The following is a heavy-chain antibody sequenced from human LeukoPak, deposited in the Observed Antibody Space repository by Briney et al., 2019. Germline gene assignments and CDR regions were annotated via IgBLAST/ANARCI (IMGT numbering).Heavy chain of an antibody. Sequence: SSGTLSLTCAVSGGSISSSNWWSWVRQPPGKGLEWIGEIYHSGSTNYNPSLKSRVTISVDKAKNQFSLKLSSVTAADTAVYYCARDTPLAARLGYSFDIWGQGTMVTVSS. CDR1: GGSISSSNW. CDR2: IYHSGST. CDR3: ARDTPLAARLGYSFDI. J-gene: IGHJ3*02. D-gene: IGHD6-6*01. V-gene: IGHV4-4*02.